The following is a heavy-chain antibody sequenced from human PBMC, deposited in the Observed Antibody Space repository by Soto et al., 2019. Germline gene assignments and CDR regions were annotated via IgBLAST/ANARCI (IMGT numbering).Heavy chain of an antibody. J-gene: IGHJ4*02. CDR2: IYWDDDK. Sequence: QITLKESGPTLVKPTQTLTLTCTFSGFSLSTSGVGVGWIRQPPGKALEWLALIYWDDDKRYSPSLKSRLTITKDTSKNQVVLTMTNIDPVDTATYYCAHVYGGDNNFDYWGQGTLVTVSS. CDR1: GFSLSTSGVG. V-gene: IGHV2-5*02. CDR3: AHVYGGDNNFDY. D-gene: IGHD2-21*02.